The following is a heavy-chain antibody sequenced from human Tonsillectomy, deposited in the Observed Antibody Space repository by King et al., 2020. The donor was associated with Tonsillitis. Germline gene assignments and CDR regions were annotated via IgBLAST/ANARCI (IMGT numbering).Heavy chain of an antibody. J-gene: IGHJ4*02. V-gene: IGHV3-7*03. CDR2: IKPDGREK. CDR1: GFTFYNSW. CDR3: AWFGLEATLDY. D-gene: IGHD3-16*01. Sequence: VQLVESGGGLVQPGGALRLSCAASGFTFYNSWLSWVRQAPGTGLEWVANIKPDGREKYYVDSVKGRFTISRDNAQNSLYLQMNNLRADDTAVYYCAWFGLEATLDYWGRGTLVTVSS.